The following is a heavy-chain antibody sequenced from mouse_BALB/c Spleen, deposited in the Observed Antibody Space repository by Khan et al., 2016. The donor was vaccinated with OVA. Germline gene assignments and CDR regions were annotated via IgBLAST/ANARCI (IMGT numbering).Heavy chain of an antibody. Sequence: QVQLVESGPGLVAPSQSLSITCTISGFSLTNYGVHWVRQPPGKGLEWLVVIWSDGSTTYNSALKSRLTIIKDNSKSQVFLKMNSLQTDETAMYFCARQPYYHYNIMDYWGQGTSVTVSS. CDR2: IWSDGST. CDR1: GFSLTNYG. V-gene: IGHV2-6-1*01. CDR3: ARQPYYHYNIMDY. J-gene: IGHJ4*01. D-gene: IGHD2-10*01.